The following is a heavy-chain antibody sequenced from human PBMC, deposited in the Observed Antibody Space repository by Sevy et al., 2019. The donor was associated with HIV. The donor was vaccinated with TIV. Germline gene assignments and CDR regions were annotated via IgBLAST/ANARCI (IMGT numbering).Heavy chain of an antibody. CDR3: ARDKTYYYDSSGYHHAFDI. Sequence: GGSLRLSCAASGFTFSSYSMNWVHQAPGKGLEWVSSISSSSSYTYYADSVKGRFTISRDNAKNSLYLQMNSLRAEDTAVYYCARDKTYYYDSSGYHHAFDIWGQGTMVTVSS. CDR1: GFTFSSYS. CDR2: ISSSSSYT. J-gene: IGHJ3*02. V-gene: IGHV3-21*01. D-gene: IGHD3-22*01.